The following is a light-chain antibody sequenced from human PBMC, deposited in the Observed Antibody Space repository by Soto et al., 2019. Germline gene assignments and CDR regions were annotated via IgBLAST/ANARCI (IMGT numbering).Light chain of an antibody. Sequence: DFVKTQTPLSSPVTLGQPASISCRSSQSLVDSDGNTYLSWLHQRPGQPPRLLIYMISNRFSGVPDRFSGSGAGTDFTLKISRVAAEDVGVYYCMQATQPYTFGQGTKLEIK. J-gene: IGKJ2*01. CDR2: MIS. CDR3: MQATQPYT. CDR1: QSLVDSDGNTY. V-gene: IGKV2-24*01.